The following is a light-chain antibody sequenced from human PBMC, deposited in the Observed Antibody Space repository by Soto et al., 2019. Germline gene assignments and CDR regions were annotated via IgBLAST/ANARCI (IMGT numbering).Light chain of an antibody. V-gene: IGKV3-20*01. CDR2: GAS. Sequence: ETVLTQSPGTLSLSPGERATLSCRARQSVSSANFAWYQQNPGQAPRLLIYGASSRATGIPDRFSGSGSGTVFTLTINILEPVDFAVYYCHQYGNSPQTFGQGTKVDIK. CDR1: QSVSSAN. J-gene: IGKJ1*01. CDR3: HQYGNSPQT.